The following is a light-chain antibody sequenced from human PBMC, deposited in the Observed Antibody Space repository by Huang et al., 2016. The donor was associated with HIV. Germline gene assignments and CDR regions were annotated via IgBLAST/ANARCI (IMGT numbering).Light chain of an antibody. CDR3: QQRSNRTPTT. CDR2: DAS. Sequence: EIILTQSPATLSLSPGERATLSCRASQSVGSYLAWDQQKPGQSPRLLIYDASNRATGIPARFSGGGSGTDFTLTIRGLEPEDCAVYFCQQRSNRTPTTFGQGTKVE. CDR1: QSVGSY. J-gene: IGKJ1*01. V-gene: IGKV3-11*01.